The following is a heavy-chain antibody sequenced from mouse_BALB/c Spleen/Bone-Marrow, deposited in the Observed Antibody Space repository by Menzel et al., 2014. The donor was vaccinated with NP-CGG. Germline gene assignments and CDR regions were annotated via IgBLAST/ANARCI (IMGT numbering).Heavy chain of an antibody. D-gene: IGHD1-1*01. CDR1: GFNIKDTY. J-gene: IGHJ2*01. CDR2: IDPANGNT. Sequence: EVQLQQSGAELVKPGASVKLSCTASGFNIKDTYVHWVKQRPEQGLEWIGRIDPANGNTKYDPKFQDKATITADTSSNTAYLQLSSLTSEDTAVYYCANYYYGYYFDYWGQGTTLTVSS. CDR3: ANYYYGYYFDY. V-gene: IGHV14-3*02.